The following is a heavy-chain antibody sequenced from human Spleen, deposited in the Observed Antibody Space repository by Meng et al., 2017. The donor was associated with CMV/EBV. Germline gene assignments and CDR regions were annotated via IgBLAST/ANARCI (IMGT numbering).Heavy chain of an antibody. CDR1: GLTFSAYW. V-gene: IGHV3-7*01. D-gene: IGHD2-21*02. J-gene: IGHJ4*02. CDR2: IKQGGSEE. CDR3: ARESVRRIAVVTAGYFEY. Sequence: GGSLRLSCAASGLTFSAYWMSWVRQNPGRGLEWVANIKQGGSEEYYVDSVMGRFTIFRDNAKNSVYLQMNSLRVEDTAVYYCARESVRRIAVVTAGYFEYWGQGALVTVSS.